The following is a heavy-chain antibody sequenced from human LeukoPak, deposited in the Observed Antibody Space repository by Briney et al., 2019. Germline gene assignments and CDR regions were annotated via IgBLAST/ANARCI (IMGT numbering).Heavy chain of an antibody. CDR1: GYTFTGYY. Sequence: ASVKVSCKASGYTFTGYYMHWVRQAPGQGLEWMGWINPNSGGTNYAQKFQGRVTMTRDTSISTAYMELSRLRSDGTAVYYCARDRRSIVVVTHNWFDPWGQGTLVTVSS. CDR2: INPNSGGT. D-gene: IGHD2-21*02. CDR3: ARDRRSIVVVTHNWFDP. V-gene: IGHV1-2*02. J-gene: IGHJ5*02.